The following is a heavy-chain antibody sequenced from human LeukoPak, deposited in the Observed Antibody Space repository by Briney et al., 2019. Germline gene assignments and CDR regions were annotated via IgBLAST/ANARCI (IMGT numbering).Heavy chain of an antibody. Sequence: SETLSLTCTVSGGSISSSSYYWGWIRQPPGKGLEWIGSIYYSGSTYYNPSLKSRVTISVDTSKNQFSLKLSSVTAADTAVYYCARSLGDYVWGSYRPFDYWGQGTLVTVSS. CDR1: GGSISSSSYY. V-gene: IGHV4-39*07. J-gene: IGHJ4*02. CDR2: IYYSGST. D-gene: IGHD3-16*02. CDR3: ARSLGDYVWGSYRPFDY.